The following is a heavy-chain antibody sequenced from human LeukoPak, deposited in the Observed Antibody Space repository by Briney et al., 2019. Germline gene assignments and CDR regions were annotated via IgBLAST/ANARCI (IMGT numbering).Heavy chain of an antibody. V-gene: IGHV1-2*06. CDR2: INPNSGGT. CDR1: GYTFTGYY. J-gene: IGHJ4*02. Sequence: ASVKVSCKASGYTFTGYYMHWARQAPGQGLEWMGRINPNSGGTNYAQKFQGRVTMTRDTSISTAYMELSRLRSDDTAVYYCARGGVATSPFDYWGQGTLVTVSS. CDR3: ARGGVATSPFDY. D-gene: IGHD5-12*01.